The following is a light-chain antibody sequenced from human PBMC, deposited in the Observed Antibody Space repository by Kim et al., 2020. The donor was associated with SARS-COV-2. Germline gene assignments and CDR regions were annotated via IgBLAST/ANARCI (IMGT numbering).Light chain of an antibody. CDR1: SLRNYY. Sequence: SSELTQDPAVSVALGQTVTITCQGDSLRNYYAGWYHQKPGQAPVLVIYGRNNRPSGIPDRFSASSSGSTASLTITGAQAGDEADYYCNSRDSSGSQMLFG. V-gene: IGLV3-19*01. CDR3: NSRDSSGSQML. CDR2: GRN. J-gene: IGLJ2*01.